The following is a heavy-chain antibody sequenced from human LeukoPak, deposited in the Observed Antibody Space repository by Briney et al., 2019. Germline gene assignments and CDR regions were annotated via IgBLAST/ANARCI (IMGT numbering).Heavy chain of an antibody. CDR2: ISSSGYTV. CDR1: GFTFSDYY. D-gene: IGHD6-19*01. J-gene: IGHJ4*02. V-gene: IGHV3-11*04. Sequence: WGSLRLSCAASGFTFSDYYMSWVRQAPGHGLEWISYISSSGYTVDYANSLKGRFTISRDNANNSLYHQMKSLRAEDTAVYYCACQSNSGWYGYWGQGTLVTVSS. CDR3: ACQSNSGWYGY.